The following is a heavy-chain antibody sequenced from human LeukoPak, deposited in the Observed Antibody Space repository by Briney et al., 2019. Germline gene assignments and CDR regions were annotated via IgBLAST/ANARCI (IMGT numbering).Heavy chain of an antibody. Sequence: GGSLRLSCAASGFIFTSYAMSWVRHTPGKGLEWVSGISGSGATTYYADSVKGRLTISRDNSKNTVYLQMNSLRAEDTAVYYCATSVGASHYFDFWGQGTLVTVSS. D-gene: IGHD1-26*01. V-gene: IGHV3-23*01. CDR3: ATSVGASHYFDF. CDR2: ISGSGATT. J-gene: IGHJ4*02. CDR1: GFIFTSYA.